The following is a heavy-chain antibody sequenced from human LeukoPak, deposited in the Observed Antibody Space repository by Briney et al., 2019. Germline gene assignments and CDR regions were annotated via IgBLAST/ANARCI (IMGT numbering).Heavy chain of an antibody. V-gene: IGHV1-2*02. D-gene: IGHD5-18*01. J-gene: IGHJ4*02. Sequence: XMGWINPNSGGTNYAQKFQGRVTMTRDTSISTAYMELSRLRSDDTAVYYCAWAGVDTAMAGRWGQGTLVTVSS. CDR2: INPNSGGT. CDR3: AWAGVDTAMAGR.